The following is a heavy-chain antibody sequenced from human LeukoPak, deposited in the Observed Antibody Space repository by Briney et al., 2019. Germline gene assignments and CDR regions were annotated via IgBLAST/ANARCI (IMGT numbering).Heavy chain of an antibody. V-gene: IGHV3-74*01. D-gene: IGHD1-1*01. CDR1: AFTFSNYW. Sequence: PGGSLRLSCAASAFTFSNYWMQSVRQAPGKGGVWFSWITGYGSSTRYSDSVRGRFTISRDNATNTLYLQVNSLRAEDTAMYYCARSNWPYYFDYWGQGALVTVSS. CDR2: ITGYGSST. J-gene: IGHJ4*02. CDR3: ARSNWPYYFDY.